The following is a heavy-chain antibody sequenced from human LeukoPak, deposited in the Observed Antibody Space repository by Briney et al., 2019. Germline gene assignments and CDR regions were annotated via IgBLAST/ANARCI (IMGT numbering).Heavy chain of an antibody. CDR2: IYYSGST. CDR3: ARAVGGSGPYYYYGMDV. Sequence: PSQTLSLTCTVSGGSISSGGYYWSWIRQHPGKGLEWIGYIYYSGSTYYNPSLKSRVTISVDTSKNQFSLKLSSVTAADTAVYYCARAVGGSGPYYYYGMDVWGQGTTVTVSS. J-gene: IGHJ6*02. CDR1: GGSISSGGYY. D-gene: IGHD3-10*01. V-gene: IGHV4-31*03.